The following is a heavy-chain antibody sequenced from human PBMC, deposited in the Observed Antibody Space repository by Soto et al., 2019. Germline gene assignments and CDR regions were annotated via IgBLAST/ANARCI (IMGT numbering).Heavy chain of an antibody. CDR1: GFAFSTYA. CDR2: ISGSGGSS. D-gene: IGHD2-2*01. J-gene: IGHJ6*02. V-gene: IGHV3-23*01. Sequence: GGSLRLSCAAAGFAFSTYAMTWVRQAPGKGLEWVSVISGSGGSSYYAASVKGRFTISRDNSKNTLFLQMNGLRAEDTAVYYCAKVTKTSPVSRHDYYKYGLHVSGPRPTGSVSS. CDR3: AKVTKTSPVSRHDYYKYGLHV.